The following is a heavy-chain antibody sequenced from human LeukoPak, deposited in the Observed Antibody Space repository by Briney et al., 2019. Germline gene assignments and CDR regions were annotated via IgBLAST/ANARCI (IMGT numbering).Heavy chain of an antibody. V-gene: IGHV3-21*06. CDR1: GFIFSGFA. J-gene: IGHJ1*01. CDR2: ISSTSSYI. D-gene: IGHD1-26*01. Sequence: GGSLRLSCAASGFIFSGFAMTWVRQAPGKGLEWVSSISSTSSYIYYADSVKGRFTISRDNARNSLFLQGHSLRAEDTAVYYCARDVGSHPEYFQHWGQGTLVTVSS. CDR3: ARDVGSHPEYFQH.